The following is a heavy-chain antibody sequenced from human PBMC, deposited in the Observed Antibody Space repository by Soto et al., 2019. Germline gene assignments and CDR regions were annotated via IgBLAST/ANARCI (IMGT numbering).Heavy chain of an antibody. CDR2: ISSSSSYI. D-gene: IGHD2-2*01. CDR3: ARVVVPARTHYYYMDV. Sequence: GGSLRLSCAASGFTFSSYSMNWVRQAPGKGQERVSSISSSSSYIYYADSVKGRFTISRDNAKNSLYLQMNSLRAEDTAVYYYARVVVPARTHYYYMDVWGKGTTVTVSS. V-gene: IGHV3-21*01. J-gene: IGHJ6*03. CDR1: GFTFSSYS.